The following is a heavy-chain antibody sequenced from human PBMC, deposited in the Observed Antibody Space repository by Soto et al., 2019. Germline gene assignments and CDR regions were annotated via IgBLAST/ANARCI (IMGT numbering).Heavy chain of an antibody. J-gene: IGHJ4*02. D-gene: IGHD6-6*01. CDR3: AKDIEGGDSSSIIGY. CDR2: ISYDGSNK. CDR1: GFTFSSYG. Sequence: QVQLVESGGGVVQPGRSLGLSCEASGFTFSSYGMHWVRQAPGKGLEWVAVISYDGSNKYYADSVKGRFTISRDNSKNTLYLQMNSLRAEDTAVYYCAKDIEGGDSSSIIGYWGQGTLVTVSS. V-gene: IGHV3-30*18.